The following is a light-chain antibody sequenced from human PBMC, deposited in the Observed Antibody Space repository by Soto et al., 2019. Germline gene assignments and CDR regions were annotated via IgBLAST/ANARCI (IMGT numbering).Light chain of an antibody. CDR1: QSVRSSY. CDR2: GAS. CDR3: QRHGSSPRT. Sequence: EIVLTQSPGTLSLSPGERVTLSCRASQSVRSSYLAWYQQKPGQAPRLLLYGASSRATGIPDRFSGSGSGTDLTLTISRLEPEDFAVYYCQRHGSSPRTFGPGTKVEIK. V-gene: IGKV3-20*01. J-gene: IGKJ1*01.